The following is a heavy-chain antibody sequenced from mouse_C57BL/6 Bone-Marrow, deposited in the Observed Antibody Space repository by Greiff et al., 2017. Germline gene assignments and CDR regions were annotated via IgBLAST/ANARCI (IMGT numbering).Heavy chain of an antibody. CDR2: IYPRDGST. CDR3: APYDGYPYYAMDY. V-gene: IGHV1-85*01. CDR1: GYTFTSYD. D-gene: IGHD2-3*01. Sequence: QVQLQQSGPELVKPGASVKLSCKASGYTFTSYDINWVKQRPGQGLEWIGWIYPRDGSTKYNEKFKGKATLTVDTSSSTAYMELHSLTSEDSAVYFCAPYDGYPYYAMDYWGQGTSVTVSS. J-gene: IGHJ4*01.